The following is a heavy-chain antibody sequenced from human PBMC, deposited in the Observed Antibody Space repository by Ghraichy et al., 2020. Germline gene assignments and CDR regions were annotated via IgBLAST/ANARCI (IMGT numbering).Heavy chain of an antibody. CDR3: AKDSVGLILWFGGNFDY. V-gene: IGHV3-9*01. D-gene: IGHD3-10*01. CDR1: GFTFDDYA. J-gene: IGHJ4*02. Sequence: GGSLRLSCAASGFTFDDYAMHWVRQAPGKGLEWVSGISWNSGSIGYADSVKGRFTISRDNAKNSLYLQMNSLRAEDTALYYCAKDSVGLILWFGGNFDYWGQGTLVTVSS. CDR2: ISWNSGSI.